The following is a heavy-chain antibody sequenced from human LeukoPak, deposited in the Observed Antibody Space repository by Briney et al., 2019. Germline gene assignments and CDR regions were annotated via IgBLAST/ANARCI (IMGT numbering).Heavy chain of an antibody. CDR2: INPSGGSR. Sequence: GSSVKVSCRASGFTFSSYAISWVRRAPGKGLEWMGIINPSGGSRNYAQKFQGRVTMTRDTSTSTVYMELSSLRSEDTAVSYCGRHGRDSYCGGDRYYYYSYGMDVWGQGTTVTVSS. J-gene: IGHJ6*02. CDR3: GRHGRDSYCGGDRYYYYSYGMDV. V-gene: IGHV1-46*01. D-gene: IGHD2-21*02. CDR1: GFTFSSYA.